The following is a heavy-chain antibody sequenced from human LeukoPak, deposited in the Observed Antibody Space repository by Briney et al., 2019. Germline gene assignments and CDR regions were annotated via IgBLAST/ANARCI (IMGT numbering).Heavy chain of an antibody. CDR3: ARGHYGDYGHFDY. CDR2: IRYDGSNK. J-gene: IGHJ4*02. CDR1: GFTFSSYS. V-gene: IGHV3-30*02. D-gene: IGHD4-17*01. Sequence: GGSLRLSCAASGFTFSSYSMNWVRQAPGKGLEWVAFIRYDGSNKYYADSVKGRFTISRDNSKNTLYLQMNSLRAEDTAVYYCARGHYGDYGHFDYWGQGTLVTVSS.